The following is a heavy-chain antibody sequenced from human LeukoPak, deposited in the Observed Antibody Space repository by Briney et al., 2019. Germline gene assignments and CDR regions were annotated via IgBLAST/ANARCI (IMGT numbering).Heavy chain of an antibody. D-gene: IGHD3-10*01. J-gene: IGHJ5*02. CDR2: INHSGST. V-gene: IGHV4-34*01. CDR1: GGSFSGCY. Sequence: SETLSLTCAVYGGSFSGCYWSWIRQPPGKGLEWIGEINHSGSTNYNPSLKSRVTISVDTSKNQFSLELSSVTAADTAVYYCARASRFGELLGWFDPWGQGTLVTVSS. CDR3: ARASRFGELLGWFDP.